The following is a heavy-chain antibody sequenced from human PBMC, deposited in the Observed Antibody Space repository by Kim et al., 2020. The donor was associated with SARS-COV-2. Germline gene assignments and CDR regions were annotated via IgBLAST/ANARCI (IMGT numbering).Heavy chain of an antibody. Sequence: NYNPSRKSRVTMSVDTSKSQVSLMVTSVSAADTAVYHCARGRLNWSVAFDIWGQGTVVTVSS. D-gene: IGHD1-20*01. V-gene: IGHV4-4*06. CDR3: ARGRLNWSVAFDI. J-gene: IGHJ3*02.